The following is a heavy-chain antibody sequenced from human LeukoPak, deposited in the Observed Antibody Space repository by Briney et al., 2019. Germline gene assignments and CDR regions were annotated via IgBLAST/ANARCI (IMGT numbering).Heavy chain of an antibody. Sequence: PGGSLRLSCAASGFTFSSYGMSWVRQAPGKGLEWVSAISGSGGSTYYADSEKGRFTISRDNSKNTLYLQMNSRRAEHTAVYYCAKDTGYEEGGGYYYFDYWGQGTLVTVSS. J-gene: IGHJ4*02. CDR3: AKDTGYEEGGGYYYFDY. CDR2: ISGSGGST. V-gene: IGHV3-23*01. D-gene: IGHD2-21*01. CDR1: GFTFSSYG.